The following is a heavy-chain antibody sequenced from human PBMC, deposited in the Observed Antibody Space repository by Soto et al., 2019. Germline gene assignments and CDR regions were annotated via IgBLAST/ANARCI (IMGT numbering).Heavy chain of an antibody. CDR2: IYYSGST. J-gene: IGHJ3*02. D-gene: IGHD2-8*01. CDR1: GGSISSSSYY. CDR3: ARHSQYDDAFDI. Sequence: QLQLQESGPGLVKPSETLSLTCTVSGGSISSSSYYWGWIRQPPGKGLEWIGSIYYSGSTYYNPSLKSRVTISVDTSKNPFSLKLSSVTAADTAVYYCARHSQYDDAFDIWGQGTMVTVSS. V-gene: IGHV4-39*01.